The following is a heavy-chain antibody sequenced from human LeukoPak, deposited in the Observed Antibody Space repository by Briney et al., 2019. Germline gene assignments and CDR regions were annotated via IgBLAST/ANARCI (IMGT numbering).Heavy chain of an antibody. CDR3: ARDKEHGDSFFGC. V-gene: IGHV3-7*01. Sequence: QTGGSLRLSCAASGFTFSSYGMSWVRQAPGKGLEWVANIKQDGSEKYYVDSVKGRFTISRDNAKNSLYLQMNSLRAEDTAVYYCARDKEHGDSFFGCWGQGTLVTVSS. CDR2: IKQDGSEK. J-gene: IGHJ4*02. D-gene: IGHD4-17*01. CDR1: GFTFSSYG.